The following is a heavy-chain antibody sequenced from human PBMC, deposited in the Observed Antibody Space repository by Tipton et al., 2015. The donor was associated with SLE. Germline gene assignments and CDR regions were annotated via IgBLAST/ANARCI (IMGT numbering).Heavy chain of an antibody. J-gene: IGHJ2*01. CDR1: GFTFSSYE. Sequence: VQLVQSGGGLVQPGGSLRLSCAASGFTFSSYEMNWVRQAPGKGLEWVSSFSGSGGSTYYADSVKGRFTISRDNSKNTLYLQMNSLRAEDTAVYYCARSAFRTMIVVVIYWYFDLWGRGTLVTVSS. CDR3: ARSAFRTMIVVVIYWYFDL. D-gene: IGHD3-22*01. CDR2: FSGSGGST. V-gene: IGHV3-23*04.